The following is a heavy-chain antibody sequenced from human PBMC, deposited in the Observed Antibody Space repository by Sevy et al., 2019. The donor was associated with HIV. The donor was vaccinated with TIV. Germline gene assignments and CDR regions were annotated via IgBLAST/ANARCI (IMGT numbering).Heavy chain of an antibody. CDR1: GGSISSSGSF. CDR3: AKIFAH. CDR2: ISYVGKT. Sequence: SETLSLTCTVSGGSISSSGSFWGWIRQSPGWGLEWIGDISYVGKTNYNPSLRGRVTISRDTFNNHFSLRLSSVSAADTGVYYCAKIFAHWGQGTLVTVSS. V-gene: IGHV4-39*02. J-gene: IGHJ5*02.